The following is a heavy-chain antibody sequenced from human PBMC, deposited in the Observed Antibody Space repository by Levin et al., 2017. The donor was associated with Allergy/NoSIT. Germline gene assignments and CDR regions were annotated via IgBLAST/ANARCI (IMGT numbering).Heavy chain of an antibody. CDR3: TNLRCGSNNCYTNY. V-gene: IGHV3-73*01. CDR1: GFTFSGSA. J-gene: IGHJ4*02. CDR2: IRSKANSYET. Sequence: GESLKISCAASGFTFSGSAIHWVRQASGKGLEWVGRIRSKANSYETSYAASVSGRFSISRDDSKNMAYLQMNSLKTEDTAMYYCTNLRCGSNNCYTNYWGQGTLVTVSS. D-gene: IGHD2-2*02.